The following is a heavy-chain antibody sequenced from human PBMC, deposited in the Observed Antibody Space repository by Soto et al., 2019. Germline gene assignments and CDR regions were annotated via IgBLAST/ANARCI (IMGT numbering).Heavy chain of an antibody. CDR1: GGSISSYY. Sequence: QVQLQASGPGLVKPSETLSLTCTVSGGSISSYYWSWIRQPPGKGLEWIGYIYYSGSTNYNPTLKSSVTISVDTSKNQFSLKLSSVTAADTAVYYCARRGWGSRYWYFDLWGRGTLVTVSS. V-gene: IGHV4-59*08. CDR2: IYYSGST. D-gene: IGHD7-27*01. CDR3: ARRGWGSRYWYFDL. J-gene: IGHJ2*01.